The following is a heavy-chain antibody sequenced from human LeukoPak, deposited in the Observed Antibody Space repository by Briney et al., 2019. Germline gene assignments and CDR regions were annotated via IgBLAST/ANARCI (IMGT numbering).Heavy chain of an antibody. D-gene: IGHD3-10*01. Sequence: GGSLRLSCAASGFTVSSNYMSWVRQAPGKGLEWVSVIYSGGSTYYADSVKGRFTISRDNSKNTLYLQMNSLRAEDTAVYYCARDPLPSGIVLRGQDYWGQGTLVTVSS. J-gene: IGHJ4*02. CDR1: GFTVSSNY. CDR2: IYSGGST. CDR3: ARDPLPSGIVLRGQDY. V-gene: IGHV3-66*01.